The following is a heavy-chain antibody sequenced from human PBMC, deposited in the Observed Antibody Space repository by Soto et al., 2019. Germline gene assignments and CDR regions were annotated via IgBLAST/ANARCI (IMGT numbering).Heavy chain of an antibody. J-gene: IGHJ3*02. V-gene: IGHV1-3*01. CDR1: GYTFTSYA. CDR2: INAGNGNT. CDR3: ARVYDYDFWSGTNDAFDI. D-gene: IGHD3-3*01. Sequence: ASVKVSCKGSGYTFTSYAMHWLRQAPGQRLEWMGWINAGNGNTKYSQKFQGRVTITRDTSASTAYMELSSLRSEGTAVYYCARVYDYDFWSGTNDAFDIWGQGTMVTVSS.